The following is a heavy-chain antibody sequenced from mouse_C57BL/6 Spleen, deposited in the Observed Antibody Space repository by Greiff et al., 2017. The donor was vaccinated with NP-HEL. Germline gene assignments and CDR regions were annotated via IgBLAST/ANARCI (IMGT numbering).Heavy chain of an antibody. V-gene: IGHV3-6*01. D-gene: IGHD2-3*01. Sequence: DVKLQEPGPGLVKPSQSLSLTCSVTGYSITSGYYWNWIRQFPGNKLEWMGYISYDGSNNYNPSLKNRISITRDTSKNQFFLKLNSVTTEDTATYYCASGDGYYAMDYWGQGTSVTVSS. J-gene: IGHJ4*01. CDR3: ASGDGYYAMDY. CDR2: ISYDGSN. CDR1: GYSITSGYY.